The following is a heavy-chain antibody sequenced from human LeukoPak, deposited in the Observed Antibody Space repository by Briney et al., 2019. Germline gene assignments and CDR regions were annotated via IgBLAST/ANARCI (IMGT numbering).Heavy chain of an antibody. J-gene: IGHJ4*02. CDR2: IRSKAYGGTT. CDR3: TRDLGAGIGDY. CDR1: GFTFGDYA. V-gene: IGHV3-49*04. D-gene: IGHD6-13*01. Sequence: GGSLRLSCTASGFTFGDYAMSWVRQAPGKGVEWVGFIRSKAYGGTTEYAASVKGRFTISRDDSKSIAYLQMNSLKTEDTAVYYCTRDLGAGIGDYWGQGTLVTVSS.